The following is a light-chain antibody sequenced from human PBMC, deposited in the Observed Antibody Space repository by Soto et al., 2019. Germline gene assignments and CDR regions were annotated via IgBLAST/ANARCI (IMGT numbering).Light chain of an antibody. CDR2: KAS. CDR1: QSISNY. J-gene: IGKJ1*01. V-gene: IGKV1-5*03. Sequence: DIQLTQSPSTLSASVGDRVTITCRASQSISNYLDWYQQKPEKAPQVLIYKASSLESGVPSRFSGSGSGTEFTLTISSLQPDDFATYYCQHCDSYWTFGQGTKVEIK. CDR3: QHCDSYWT.